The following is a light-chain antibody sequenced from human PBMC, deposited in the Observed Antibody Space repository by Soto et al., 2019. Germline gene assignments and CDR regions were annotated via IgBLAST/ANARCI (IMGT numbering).Light chain of an antibody. Sequence: EIVLTQSPATLSLSPGEIATLSCRDSQSISTYLAWYQQKPGQAPRLLIYDVSKRAAGVPARFSGSGSGTDFTLTISSLEPEDFAVYYCQQRSNWPPGLTFGGGTKVEI. V-gene: IGKV3-11*01. CDR3: QQRSNWPPGLT. J-gene: IGKJ4*01. CDR2: DVS. CDR1: QSISTY.